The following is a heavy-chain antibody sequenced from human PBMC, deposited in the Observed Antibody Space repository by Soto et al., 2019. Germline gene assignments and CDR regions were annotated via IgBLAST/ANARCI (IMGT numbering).Heavy chain of an antibody. V-gene: IGHV4-38-2*01. CDR3: ARGIAAAGYNWFDP. CDR2: IYHSGST. CDR1: GYSISSGYY. D-gene: IGHD6-13*01. J-gene: IGHJ5*02. Sequence: SETLSLTCAVSGYSISSGYYWGWIRQPPGKGLEWIGSIYHSGSTYYNPSLKSRVTISVDTSKNQFSLKLSSVTAADTAVYYCARGIAAAGYNWFDPWGQGTLVTVYS.